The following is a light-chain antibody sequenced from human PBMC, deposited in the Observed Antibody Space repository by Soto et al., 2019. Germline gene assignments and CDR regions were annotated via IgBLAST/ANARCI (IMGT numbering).Light chain of an antibody. J-gene: IGKJ1*01. CDR1: QSVSSN. CDR2: GAS. V-gene: IGKV3-15*01. Sequence: EIVMTQSPATLSVSPGERATLSCRASQSVSSNLAWYQQKPGQAPRLLIYGASTRATGIPARFSGSGSGTEFPLTISSLQSEDFALYYCQQYNNWPPCTFGQGTQVEIK. CDR3: QQYNNWPPCT.